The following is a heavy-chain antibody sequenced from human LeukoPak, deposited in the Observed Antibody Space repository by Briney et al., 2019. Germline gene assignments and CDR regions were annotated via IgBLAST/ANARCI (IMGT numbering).Heavy chain of an antibody. CDR2: IYTSGST. CDR3: ARARNYSSGSWFDP. V-gene: IGHV4-4*07. Sequence: ASETLSLTCTVSGGSISSYYWSWIRQPAGKGLEWIGRIYTSGSTNYNPSLKSRVTMSVDTSKNQFSLKLSSVTAADTAVYYCARARNYSSGSWFDPWGQGTLVTVSS. J-gene: IGHJ5*02. D-gene: IGHD6-19*01. CDR1: GGSISSYY.